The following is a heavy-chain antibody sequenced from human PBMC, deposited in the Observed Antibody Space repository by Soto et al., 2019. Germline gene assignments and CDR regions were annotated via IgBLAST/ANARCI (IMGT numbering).Heavy chain of an antibody. J-gene: IGHJ4*02. CDR2: IWYDGSNK. V-gene: IGHV3-33*01. D-gene: IGHD2-2*01. CDR1: GFTFSSYG. Sequence: QVQLVESGGGVVQPGRSLGLSCAASGFTFSSYGMHWVRQAPGKGLEWVAVIWYDGSNKYYADSVKGRFTISRDNSKNTLYLQMNSLRAEDTAVYYCARDIARYCSSTSCYPSYYFDYWGQGTLVTVSS. CDR3: ARDIARYCSSTSCYPSYYFDY.